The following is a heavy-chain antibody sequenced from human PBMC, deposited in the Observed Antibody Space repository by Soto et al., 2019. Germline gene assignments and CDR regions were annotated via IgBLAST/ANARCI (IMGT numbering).Heavy chain of an antibody. Sequence: GASVKVSCKASGYTFTSYGISCVRQAPGQVLEWMGWISAYNGNTNYAQKLQGRVTMTTDTSTSTAYMELRSLRSDDTAVYYCAREESMLGPDYWGQGTLVTVSS. CDR3: AREESMLGPDY. V-gene: IGHV1-18*01. J-gene: IGHJ4*02. D-gene: IGHD3-10*02. CDR1: GYTFTSYG. CDR2: ISAYNGNT.